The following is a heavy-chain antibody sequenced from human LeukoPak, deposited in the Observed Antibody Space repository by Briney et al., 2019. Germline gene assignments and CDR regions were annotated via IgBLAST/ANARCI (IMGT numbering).Heavy chain of an antibody. CDR2: IKQDGSEK. D-gene: IGHD4-11*01. CDR1: GFTLGDYA. J-gene: IGHJ4*02. Sequence: GGSLRLSCTASGFTLGDYAMSWVRQAPGKGLEWVANIKQDGSEKYYVDSVKGRFTISRDNDKNSLYLQMNSLSAEDTAVYYCARDVGYSNSLPYGGQGTLVTVPS. CDR3: ARDVGYSNSLPY. V-gene: IGHV3-7*03.